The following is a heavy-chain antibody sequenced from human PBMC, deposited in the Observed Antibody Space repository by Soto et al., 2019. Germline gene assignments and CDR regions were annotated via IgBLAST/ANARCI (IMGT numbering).Heavy chain of an antibody. CDR2: ISGSGGST. V-gene: IGHV3-23*01. D-gene: IGHD3-9*01. J-gene: IGHJ4*02. CDR1: GFTFSSYA. Sequence: GGSLRLSCAASGFTFSSYAMSWVRQAPGKGLEWVSAISGSGGSTYYADSVKGRFTISRDNSKNTLYLQMSSLRSEDTAVYYCARDNYDILTGYLWYYFDYWGQGTLVTVSS. CDR3: ARDNYDILTGYLWYYFDY.